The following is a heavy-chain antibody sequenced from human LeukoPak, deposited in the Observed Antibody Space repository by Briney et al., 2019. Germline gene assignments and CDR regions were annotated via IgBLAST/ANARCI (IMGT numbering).Heavy chain of an antibody. CDR1: GYTFTNYG. J-gene: IGHJ4*02. D-gene: IGHD3-16*02. CDR2: ITVDNGNT. V-gene: IGHV1-18*01. Sequence: ASVKVSCKASGYTFTNYGVSWVRQAPGQGLEWMGWITVDNGNTHSAQNFQGRVTMTTDTSTSTAYMELRSLRSDDTAVYYCARGAGYDYVWKSYRYYDFWGQGTLVTVSS. CDR3: ARGAGYDYVWKSYRYYDF.